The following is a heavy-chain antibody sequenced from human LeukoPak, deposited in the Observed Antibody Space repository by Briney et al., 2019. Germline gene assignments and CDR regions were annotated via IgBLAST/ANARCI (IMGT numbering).Heavy chain of an antibody. V-gene: IGHV3-64*01. CDR1: GFTFSSYA. CDR3: ARGLRCSGGSCYSYNWFDP. Sequence: GGSLRLSCAASGFTFSSYAMHWVRQAPGKGLEYVSAISSNGGSTYYANSVKGRFTISRDNSKNTLYLQMGSLRAEDMAVYYCARGLRCSGGSCYSYNWFDPWGQGTLVTVSS. D-gene: IGHD2-15*01. CDR2: ISSNGGST. J-gene: IGHJ5*02.